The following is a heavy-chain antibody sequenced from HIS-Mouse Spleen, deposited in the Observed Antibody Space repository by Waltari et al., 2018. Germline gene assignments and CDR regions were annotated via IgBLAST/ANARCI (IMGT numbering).Heavy chain of an antibody. V-gene: IGHV3-30*18. Sequence: QLQLVESGGGVVQPGRSLRLSCPASGFTFSRYGMHWVRKGPGEGLEWVAVISYDGSNKYYADSVKGRFTISRDNSKNTLYLQMNSLRAEDTAVYYCAKASIGWLDYWGQGTLVTVSS. J-gene: IGHJ4*02. CDR3: AKASIGWLDY. CDR2: ISYDGSNK. CDR1: GFTFSRYG. D-gene: IGHD6-19*01.